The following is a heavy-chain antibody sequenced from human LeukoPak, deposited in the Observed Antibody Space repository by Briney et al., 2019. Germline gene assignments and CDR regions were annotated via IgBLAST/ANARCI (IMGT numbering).Heavy chain of an antibody. J-gene: IGHJ4*02. Sequence: GGSLRLSCAASGFTFSSYAMHWVRQAPGKGLEWVAVISYDGSNKYYADSVKGRFTISRDNSKNTLYLQMNSLRAEDTAVYYCAREPIAAAGLFDYWGQGTLVTVSS. CDR1: GFTFSSYA. V-gene: IGHV3-30-3*01. D-gene: IGHD6-13*01. CDR2: ISYDGSNK. CDR3: AREPIAAAGLFDY.